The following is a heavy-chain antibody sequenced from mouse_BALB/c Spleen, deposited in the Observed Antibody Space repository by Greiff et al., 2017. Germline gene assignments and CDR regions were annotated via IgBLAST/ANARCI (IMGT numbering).Heavy chain of an antibody. V-gene: IGHV3-2*02. CDR1: GYSITSDYA. Sequence: EVKLVESGPGLVKPSQSLSLTCTVTGYSITSDYAWNWIRQFPGNKLEWMGYISYSGSTSYNPSLKSRISITRDTSKNQFFLQLNSVTTEDTATYYCARSFITTVVAFDYWGQGTTLTVSS. D-gene: IGHD1-1*01. CDR2: ISYSGST. CDR3: ARSFITTVVAFDY. J-gene: IGHJ2*01.